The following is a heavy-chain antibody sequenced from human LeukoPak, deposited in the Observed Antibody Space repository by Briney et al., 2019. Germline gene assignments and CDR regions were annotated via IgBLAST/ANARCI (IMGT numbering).Heavy chain of an antibody. J-gene: IGHJ4*02. CDR3: ARDPTLGHPDYFDY. D-gene: IGHD1-1*01. Sequence: PGGSLRLSCAASGFTYSNYVIHWIRQAPGKGLEWVAGIAHDHSHIYYADSVQGRFTISRHNSMNTLYLLMTSLRVEDTAVYFCARDPTLGHPDYFDYWGQGTLVTVSS. V-gene: IGHV3-30*04. CDR2: IAHDHSHI. CDR1: GFTYSNYV.